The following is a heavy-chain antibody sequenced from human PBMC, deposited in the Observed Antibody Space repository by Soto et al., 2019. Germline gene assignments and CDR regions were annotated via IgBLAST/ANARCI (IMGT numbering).Heavy chain of an antibody. D-gene: IGHD2-15*01. V-gene: IGHV3-53*02. CDR3: ARCSGYYYYYGMDV. J-gene: IGHJ6*02. Sequence: EVQLVETGGGLIQPGGSLRLSCAASGFTVSSNYMSWVRQAPGKGLEWVSVIYSGGSTYYADSVKGRFTISRDNSKNTLDLQMNSLRAEDTAVYYCARCSGYYYYYGMDVWGQGTTVTVSS. CDR1: GFTVSSNY. CDR2: IYSGGST.